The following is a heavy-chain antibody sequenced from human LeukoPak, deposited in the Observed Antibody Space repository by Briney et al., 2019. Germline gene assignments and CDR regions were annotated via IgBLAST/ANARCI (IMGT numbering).Heavy chain of an antibody. CDR2: MSPNSGNT. CDR3: ARGPPNWGFDY. V-gene: IGHV1-8*02. J-gene: IGHJ4*02. D-gene: IGHD7-27*01. Sequence: SVKVSCKASGGTFSSYAISWVRQAPGQGLEWMGWMSPNSGNTGYAQKFQGRVTMTRNTFINTAYMELSSLRSEDTAVYYCARGPPNWGFDYWGPGTLVTVSS. CDR1: GGTFSSYA.